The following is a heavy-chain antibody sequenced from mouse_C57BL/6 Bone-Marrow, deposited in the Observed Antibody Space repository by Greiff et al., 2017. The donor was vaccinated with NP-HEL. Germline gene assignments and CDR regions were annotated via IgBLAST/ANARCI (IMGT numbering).Heavy chain of an antibody. J-gene: IGHJ2*01. Sequence: EVQGVESGGGLVKPGGSLKLSCAASGFTFSSYAMSWVRQTPEKRLEWVATISDGGSYTYYPDNVKGRFTISRDNAKNNLYLQRSHLKSEDTAMYYCARDGEDYYGSHFDYWGQGTTLTVSS. CDR2: ISDGGSYT. CDR3: ARDGEDYYGSHFDY. V-gene: IGHV5-4*01. CDR1: GFTFSSYA. D-gene: IGHD1-1*01.